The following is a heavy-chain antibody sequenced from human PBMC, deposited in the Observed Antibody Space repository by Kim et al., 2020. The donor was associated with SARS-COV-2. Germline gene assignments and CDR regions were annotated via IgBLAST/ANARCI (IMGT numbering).Heavy chain of an antibody. J-gene: IGHJ3*02. CDR2: ISYDGSNK. Sequence: GGSLRLSCAASGFTFSSYGMHWVRQAPGKGLEWVAVISYDGSNKYYADSVKGRFTISRDNSKNTLYLQMNSLRVEDTAVYYCAKLVLYDSSGLPDAFDIRGQGTMVTASS. D-gene: IGHD3-22*01. CDR1: GFTFSSYG. V-gene: IGHV3-30*18. CDR3: AKLVLYDSSGLPDAFDI.